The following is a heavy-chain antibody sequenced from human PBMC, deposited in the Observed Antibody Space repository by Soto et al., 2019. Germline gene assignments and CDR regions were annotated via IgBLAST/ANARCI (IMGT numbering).Heavy chain of an antibody. J-gene: IGHJ4*02. V-gene: IGHV4-31*03. Sequence: PSETLSLTCTVSGGSISSGGYYWSWIRQHPGKGLEWIGYIYYSGSTYYNPSLKSRVTISVDTSKNQFSLKLSSVTAADTAVYYCATTRKGAVAGTFDYWGQGTLVTVS. D-gene: IGHD6-19*01. CDR2: IYYSGST. CDR3: ATTRKGAVAGTFDY. CDR1: GGSISSGGYY.